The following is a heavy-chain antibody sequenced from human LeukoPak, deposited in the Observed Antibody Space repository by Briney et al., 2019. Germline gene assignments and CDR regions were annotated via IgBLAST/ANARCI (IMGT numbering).Heavy chain of an antibody. CDR2: IYYSGST. J-gene: IGHJ4*02. CDR1: GGSISSYY. V-gene: IGHV4-59*08. D-gene: IGHD5-24*01. CDR3: ARHPPKKVGYIPNFDY. Sequence: SETLSLTCTVSGGSISSYYWSWIRQPPGKGLEWIGYIYYSGSTNYNPSLKSRVTISVDTSKNQFSLKLSSVTAADTAVYYCARHPPKKVGYIPNFDYWGQGTLVTVSS.